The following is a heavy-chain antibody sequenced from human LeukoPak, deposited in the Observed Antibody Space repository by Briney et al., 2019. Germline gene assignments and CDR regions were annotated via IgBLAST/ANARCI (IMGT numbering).Heavy chain of an antibody. Sequence: ASVKVSCKASGYTFTSYGISWVRQAPGQGLEWMGWISAYNGNTNYAQKLQGRVTMTTDTSTSTVYMELRSLRSDDTAVYYCARGDGVRFLEWLSYGMDVWDQGTTVTVSS. J-gene: IGHJ6*02. CDR3: ARGDGVRFLEWLSYGMDV. CDR1: GYTFTSYG. D-gene: IGHD3-3*01. CDR2: ISAYNGNT. V-gene: IGHV1-18*01.